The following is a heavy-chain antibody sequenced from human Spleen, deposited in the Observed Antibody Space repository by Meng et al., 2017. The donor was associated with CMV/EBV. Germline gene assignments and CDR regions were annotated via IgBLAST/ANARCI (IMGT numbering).Heavy chain of an antibody. J-gene: IGHJ5*02. Sequence: ESLKISCTVSGGSISSSSYYWGWIRQPPGKGLEWIGSIYYSGSTYYNPSLKSRVTISVDTSKNQFSLKLSSVTAADTAVYYCARGRRFLEWLLYREWFDPWGQGTLVTVSS. D-gene: IGHD3-3*01. V-gene: IGHV4-39*07. CDR1: GGSISSSSYY. CDR3: ARGRRFLEWLLYREWFDP. CDR2: IYYSGST.